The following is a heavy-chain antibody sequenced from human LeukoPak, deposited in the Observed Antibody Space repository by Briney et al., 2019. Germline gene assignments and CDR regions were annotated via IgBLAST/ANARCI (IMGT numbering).Heavy chain of an antibody. Sequence: SETLSLTCAVSGGSISSGGYSWSWIRQPPGKGLERIGYIYHSGSTYYNPSLKSRVTISVDRSKNQFSLKLSSVTAADTAVYYCASEKGYCSGGSCWAKNWFDPWGQGTLVTVSS. CDR2: IYHSGST. J-gene: IGHJ5*02. CDR3: ASEKGYCSGGSCWAKNWFDP. D-gene: IGHD2-15*01. V-gene: IGHV4-30-2*01. CDR1: GGSISSGGYS.